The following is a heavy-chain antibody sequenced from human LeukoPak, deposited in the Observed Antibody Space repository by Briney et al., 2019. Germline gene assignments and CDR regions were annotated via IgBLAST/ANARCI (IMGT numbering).Heavy chain of an antibody. CDR1: GFTFDDYA. J-gene: IGHJ3*02. CDR2: ISWNSGSI. V-gene: IGHV3-9*01. Sequence: GGSLRLSCTASGFTFDDYAMHWVRQAPGNGLEWVSSISWNSGSIGYADSVKARFTVSRDNAKNSLYLQMNSLRVEDTALYYFAHSPDYGGNSADALGIWGQGTMVTVSS. D-gene: IGHD4-23*01. CDR3: AHSPDYGGNSADALGI.